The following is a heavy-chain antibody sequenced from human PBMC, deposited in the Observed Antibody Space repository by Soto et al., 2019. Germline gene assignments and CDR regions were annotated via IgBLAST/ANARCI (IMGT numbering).Heavy chain of an antibody. Sequence: PGGSLRLSCAASGFTFSSYSMNWVRQAPGKGLEWVSSISSSSSYIYYADSVKGRFTISRDNAKNSLYLQMNSLRAEDTAVYYCARSMTELRYFDWLEWGQGTLVTVSS. J-gene: IGHJ4*02. D-gene: IGHD3-9*01. V-gene: IGHV3-21*01. CDR1: GFTFSSYS. CDR2: ISSSSSYI. CDR3: ARSMTELRYFDWLE.